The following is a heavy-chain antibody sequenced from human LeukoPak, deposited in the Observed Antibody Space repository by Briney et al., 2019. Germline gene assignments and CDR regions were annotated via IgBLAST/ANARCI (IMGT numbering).Heavy chain of an antibody. CDR3: ARGRGAYSSSSRPDWFDP. CDR2: IIPIFGTA. J-gene: IGHJ5*02. Sequence: SVKVSCKASGGTFSSYAISWVRQAPGQGLEWMGGIIPIFGTANYAQKFQGRATITTDESTSTAYMELSSLRSEDTAVYYCARGRGAYSSSSRPDWFDPWGQGTLVTVSS. CDR1: GGTFSSYA. V-gene: IGHV1-69*05. D-gene: IGHD6-6*01.